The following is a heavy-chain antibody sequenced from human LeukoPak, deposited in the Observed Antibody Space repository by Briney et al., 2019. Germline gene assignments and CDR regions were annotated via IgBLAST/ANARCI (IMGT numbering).Heavy chain of an antibody. J-gene: IGHJ4*02. CDR2: IYYSGST. V-gene: IGHV4-39*01. CDR1: GGSISSSSYY. Sequence: SETLSLTCTVSGGSISSSSYYWGWNRQPPGKGLEWIGSIYYSGSTYYNPSLKSRVTISVDTSKNQFSLKLSSVTAADTAVYYCARRGYGSGSYYFDYWGQGTLVTVSS. D-gene: IGHD3-10*01. CDR3: ARRGYGSGSYYFDY.